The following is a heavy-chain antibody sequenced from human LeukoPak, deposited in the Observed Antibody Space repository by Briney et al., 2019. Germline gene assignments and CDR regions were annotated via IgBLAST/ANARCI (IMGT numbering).Heavy chain of an antibody. CDR2: ISGSGGST. CDR3: AKDLRFSRRWFGELGYYMDV. CDR1: GFTFSSYG. D-gene: IGHD3-10*01. V-gene: IGHV3-23*01. Sequence: GGSLRLSCAASGFTFSSYGMSWVRQAREKGLEWVSAISGSGGSTYYADYVKGRFTISRDNSKNTLYLQMNSLRAEDTAVYYCAKDLRFSRRWFGELGYYMDVWGKGTTVTISS. J-gene: IGHJ6*03.